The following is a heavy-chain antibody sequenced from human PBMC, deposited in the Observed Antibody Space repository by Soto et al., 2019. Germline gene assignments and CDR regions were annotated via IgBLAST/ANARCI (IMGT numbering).Heavy chain of an antibody. CDR1: GGSISSGVYY. CDR3: ARVRFLEWPLFDY. D-gene: IGHD3-3*01. J-gene: IGHJ4*02. Sequence: QVQLQESGPGLVKPSQTLSLTCTVSGGSISSGVYYWSGIRQPPGKGLEWIGYIYYSGRTYYNPSLKSRVTISVDTSKNQFSLKLSSVTAADTAVYYCARVRFLEWPLFDYWGQGTLVTVSS. CDR2: IYYSGRT. V-gene: IGHV4-30-4*01.